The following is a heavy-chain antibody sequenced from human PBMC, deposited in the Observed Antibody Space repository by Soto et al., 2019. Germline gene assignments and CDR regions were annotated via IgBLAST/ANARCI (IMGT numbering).Heavy chain of an antibody. V-gene: IGHV3-72*01. J-gene: IGHJ6*03. Sequence: VQLVESGGGLVQPGGSLRLSCAASGFTFSDHYMDWVRQAPGKGLVWVGRIRNKAKSYTTEYAAAVKGRFTITRDESGSSVYLLINSLGTEAAAVDFCVRASSKDSYYYTDVWGRGTAVTV. CDR3: VRASSKDSYYYTDV. CDR1: GFTFSDHY. CDR2: IRNKAKSYTT.